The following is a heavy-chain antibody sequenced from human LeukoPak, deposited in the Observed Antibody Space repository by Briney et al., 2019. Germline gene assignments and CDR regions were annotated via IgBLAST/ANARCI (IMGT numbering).Heavy chain of an antibody. V-gene: IGHV3-66*02. CDR2: IYSGGST. D-gene: IGHD6-13*01. Sequence: GGSLRLSCAASGFTFSSNYMSWVRQAPGKGLEWVSVIYSGGSTYYADSVKGRFTISRDNSKNTLYLQMNSLRAEDTAVYYCARDGWIAAAGYWGQGTLVTVSS. CDR1: GFTFSSNY. CDR3: ARDGWIAAAGY. J-gene: IGHJ4*02.